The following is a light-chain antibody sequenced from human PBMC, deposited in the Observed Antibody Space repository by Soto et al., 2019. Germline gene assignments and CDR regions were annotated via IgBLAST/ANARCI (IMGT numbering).Light chain of an antibody. Sequence: EIVLTQSPATLSLSPGEGATLSCRASQSVGRYLAWYQQKPGQAPRLLIYDASKRATGIAARFSGSGSGTDFTLAISSLEPEDFAVYYCQPRSDWRSTVGGGTKVQIK. J-gene: IGKJ4*01. V-gene: IGKV3-11*01. CDR2: DAS. CDR1: QSVGRY. CDR3: QPRSDWRST.